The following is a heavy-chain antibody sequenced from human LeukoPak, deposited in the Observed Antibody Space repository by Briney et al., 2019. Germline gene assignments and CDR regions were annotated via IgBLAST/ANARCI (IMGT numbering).Heavy chain of an antibody. CDR2: ISGDGGGT. Sequence: SGGSLRLSCAASGFTFSNWAITWVRQAPGMGLEWVSSISGDGGGTYYADSVKGRFTASRDNSKNTLYLEINSLRVEDTAVYYCAKWAGSGEQTKRYFGPFDFWGQGTLVTVSS. V-gene: IGHV3-23*01. CDR3: AKWAGSGEQTKRYFGPFDF. J-gene: IGHJ4*02. D-gene: IGHD1/OR15-1a*01. CDR1: GFTFSNWA.